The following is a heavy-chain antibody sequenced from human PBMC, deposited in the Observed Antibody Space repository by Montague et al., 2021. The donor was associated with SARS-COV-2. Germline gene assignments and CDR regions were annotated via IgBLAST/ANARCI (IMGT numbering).Heavy chain of an antibody. CDR3: AREYFDSSGLVWLDP. CDR1: GDSVSSGAYY. D-gene: IGHD3-22*01. Sequence: SETLYLNCTVSGDSVSSGAYYWSGIRQPPGKGLEWIAYSYYSGNTYNKYNPYIESRISISVDTSKNQFSLKLTSGSAADTAVYYCAREYFDSSGLVWLDPWGQGTLVIVSS. J-gene: IGHJ5*02. V-gene: IGHV4-61*08. CDR2: SYYSGNTYN.